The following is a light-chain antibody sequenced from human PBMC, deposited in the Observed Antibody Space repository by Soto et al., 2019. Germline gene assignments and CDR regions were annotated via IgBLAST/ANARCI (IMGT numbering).Light chain of an antibody. CDR3: SSYTSSSTVV. J-gene: IGLJ2*01. CDR1: SSDVGAYNY. Sequence: QSVLTQPASVSGSPGQSITISCTGTSSDVGAYNYVSWYQQHPGKAPKLMIYDVSDRTSGISNRFSGFKSGNTASLTISGLQAEDEADYYCSSYTSSSTVVFGGGTQLTVL. CDR2: DVS. V-gene: IGLV2-14*01.